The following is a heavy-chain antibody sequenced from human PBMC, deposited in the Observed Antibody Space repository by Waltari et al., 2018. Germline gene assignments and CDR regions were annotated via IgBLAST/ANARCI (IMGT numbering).Heavy chain of an antibody. Sequence: QVQLVQSGAEVKKPGASVKVSCKASGYNFTSYAMHLVRQAPGHSLEGLGWINAGNGNTKYSQKFQGRVTITRDTSASTAYMELSSLRSEDTAVYYCARGEYYDYVWGSYRYYDAFDIWGQGTMVTVSS. D-gene: IGHD3-16*02. CDR3: ARGEYYDYVWGSYRYYDAFDI. V-gene: IGHV1-3*01. CDR2: INAGNGNT. J-gene: IGHJ3*02. CDR1: GYNFTSYA.